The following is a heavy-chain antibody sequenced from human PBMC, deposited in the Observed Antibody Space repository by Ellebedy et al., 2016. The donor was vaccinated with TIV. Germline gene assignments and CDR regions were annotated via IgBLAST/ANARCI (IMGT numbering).Heavy chain of an antibody. CDR1: GFTFSKYG. J-gene: IGHJ4*02. V-gene: IGHV3-23*01. CDR2: FGVSGDTT. CDR3: AKGRSGTYIHHAFDY. D-gene: IGHD1-14*01. Sequence: GESLKISCVASGFTFSKYGMNWVRQAPGKGLEWVSGFGVSGDTTYYADSVKGRFTISRDNSKNTLYLQMNSLRAEDTAIYYCAKGRSGTYIHHAFDYWGQGTLVTVSS.